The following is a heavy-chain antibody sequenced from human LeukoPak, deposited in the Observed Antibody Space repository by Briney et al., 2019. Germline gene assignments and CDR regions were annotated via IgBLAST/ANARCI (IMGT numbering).Heavy chain of an antibody. CDR2: IYYTGST. D-gene: IGHD1-20*01. CDR3: ARLDNWNGYYFDC. Sequence: SETLSLTCTVSGGSISSISHFWGWIRQPPGKGLEWIGSIYYTGSTYHNSSPKSRLTISVDTSKNQFSLKLSSVTAADTAVFYCARLDNWNGYYFDCWGQGTLVTVSS. CDR1: GGSISSISHF. V-gene: IGHV4-39*01. J-gene: IGHJ4*02.